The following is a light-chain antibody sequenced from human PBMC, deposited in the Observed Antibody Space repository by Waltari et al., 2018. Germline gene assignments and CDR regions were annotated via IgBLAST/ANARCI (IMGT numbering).Light chain of an antibody. Sequence: QSVLTQPPSASGTPGQRVTISCSGSSSNIGRSYVYWYQQLPGTATKLLIYRNNQRPSGVPDRFSGSKSGTSASMAISGLRSEDEADYYCASWDDNLSGWVFGGGTKLTVL. CDR1: SSNIGRSY. CDR2: RNN. J-gene: IGLJ3*02. V-gene: IGLV1-47*01. CDR3: ASWDDNLSGWV.